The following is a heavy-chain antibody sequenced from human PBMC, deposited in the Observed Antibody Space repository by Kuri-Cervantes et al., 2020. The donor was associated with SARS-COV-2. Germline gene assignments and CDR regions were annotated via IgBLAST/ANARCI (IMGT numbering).Heavy chain of an antibody. CDR1: XXXFTGYY. V-gene: IGHV1-2*05. D-gene: IGHD3-10*02. CDR3: AXXGAYXYYVXXYYGMDV. Sequence: ASVKDSXXASXXXFTGYYMHWXRQAPGEGLXWMGRXNPNXGGTNYAQKFQGXVTMTXNTSIXXXYMXXSRLRSDDTXVYYCAXXGAYXYYVXXYYGMDVWGQGTTVTVSS. J-gene: IGHJ6*02. CDR2: XNPNXGGT.